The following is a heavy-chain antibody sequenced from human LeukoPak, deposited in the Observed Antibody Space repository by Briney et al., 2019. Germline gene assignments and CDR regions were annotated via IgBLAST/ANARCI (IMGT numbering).Heavy chain of an antibody. CDR1: GYAFINYG. CDR2: ISADNGNT. Sequence: ASVKVSCKASGYAFINYGISWVRQAPGQGLEWMGWISADNGNTNYAQQLQVRVTMTTDTSTNTAYMELRSLRSDDTAVYYCARDRRGTSWFVYWGQGTLVTVSS. CDR3: ARDRRGTSWFVY. V-gene: IGHV1-18*01. D-gene: IGHD2-2*01. J-gene: IGHJ5*01.